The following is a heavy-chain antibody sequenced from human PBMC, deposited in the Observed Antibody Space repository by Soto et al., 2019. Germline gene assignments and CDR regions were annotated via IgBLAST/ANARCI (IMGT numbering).Heavy chain of an antibody. CDR2: INPANGNT. D-gene: IGHD1-26*01. J-gene: IGHJ4*02. CDR1: GYTFTNFV. Sequence: QVQLVQSGAEVKKPRASVKVSCKASGYTFTNFVIQWVRQAPGQRLEWLGWINPANGNTQYSQTLQGRVTITSDTSASTVYMELSILRSGDTAVYYCAREYRPNGIYYGSYWGQGTLVTVSS. CDR3: AREYRPNGIYYGSY. V-gene: IGHV1-3*01.